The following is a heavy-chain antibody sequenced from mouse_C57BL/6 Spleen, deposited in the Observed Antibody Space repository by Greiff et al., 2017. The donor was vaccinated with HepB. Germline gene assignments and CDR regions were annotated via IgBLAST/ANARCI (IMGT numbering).Heavy chain of an antibody. Sequence: EVKVVDSGGGLVQSGRSLRLSCATSGFTFSDFYMEWVRQAPGKGLEWIAASRNKANDYTTEYSASVKGRFIVSRDTSQSILYLQMNALRAEDTAIYYCARDAGSEAFDYWGQGTTLTVSS. CDR2: SRNKANDYTT. CDR1: GFTFSDFY. V-gene: IGHV7-1*01. J-gene: IGHJ2*01. CDR3: ARDAGSEAFDY.